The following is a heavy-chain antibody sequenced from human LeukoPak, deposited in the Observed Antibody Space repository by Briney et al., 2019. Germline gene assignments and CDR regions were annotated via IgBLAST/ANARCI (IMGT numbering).Heavy chain of an antibody. D-gene: IGHD3-3*01. V-gene: IGHV3-23*01. CDR2: ITGSGGST. CDR1: GFTFSNYA. CDR3: AKDKGDFWSGHHY. Sequence: GGSLRLSCAASGFTFSNYAMSWVRQAPGKGLEWVSSITGSGGSTYYADSVKGRFTISRDNSKNTLYLQMSSLRAEDAAVYYCAKDKGDFWSGHHYWGQGTLVTVSS. J-gene: IGHJ4*02.